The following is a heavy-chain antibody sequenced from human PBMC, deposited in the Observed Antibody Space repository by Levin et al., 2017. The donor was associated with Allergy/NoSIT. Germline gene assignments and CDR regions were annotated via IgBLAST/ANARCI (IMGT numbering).Heavy chain of an antibody. CDR1: GGTFSSYA. D-gene: IGHD6-13*01. Sequence: SVKVSCKASGGTFSSYAISWVRQAPGQGLEWMGGIIPIFGTANYAQKFQGRVTITADESTSTAYMELSSLRSEDTAVYYCARASRAGSSWYITSTWGTHNYFDYWGQGTLVTVSS. V-gene: IGHV1-69*13. J-gene: IGHJ4*02. CDR3: ARASRAGSSWYITSTWGTHNYFDY. CDR2: IIPIFGTA.